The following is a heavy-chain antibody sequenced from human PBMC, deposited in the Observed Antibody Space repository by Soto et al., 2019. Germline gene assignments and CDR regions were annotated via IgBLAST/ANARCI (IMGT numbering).Heavy chain of an antibody. Sequence: PGGSLRLSCAASGFTFSSYWMHWVRQAPGKGLVWVSRINSDGSSTSYADSVKGRFTISRDNAKNTLYLQMNSLRAEDTAVYYCARLGYYDSSGYYYPRGFDYWGQGTPVTVSS. CDR1: GFTFSSYW. J-gene: IGHJ4*02. V-gene: IGHV3-74*01. CDR3: ARLGYYDSSGYYYPRGFDY. D-gene: IGHD3-22*01. CDR2: INSDGSST.